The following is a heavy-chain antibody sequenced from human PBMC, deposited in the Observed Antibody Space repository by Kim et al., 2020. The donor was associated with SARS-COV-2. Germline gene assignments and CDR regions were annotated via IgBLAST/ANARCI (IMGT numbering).Heavy chain of an antibody. V-gene: IGHV4-39*07. D-gene: IGHD3-9*01. J-gene: IGHJ4*02. CDR2: IYYSGST. Sequence: SETLSLTCTVSGGSISSSSYYWGWIRQPPGKGLEWIGSIYYSGSTYYNPSLKSRVTISVDTSKNQFSLKLSSVTAADTAVYYCARVYWPETYYDILTGYYGDNYFDYWGQGTLVTVSS. CDR3: ARVYWPETYYDILTGYYGDNYFDY. CDR1: GGSISSSSYY.